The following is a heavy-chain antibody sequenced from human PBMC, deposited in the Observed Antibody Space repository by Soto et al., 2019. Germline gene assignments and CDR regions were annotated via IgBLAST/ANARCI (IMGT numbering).Heavy chain of an antibody. V-gene: IGHV1-18*03. CDR1: GYTFTSYG. Sequence: QVQLVQSGAEVKKPGASVKVSCKASGYTFTSYGISWVRQAPGQGLEWMGWIIAYNGNTSYAHKLQGRVTMATATPTCTAYMELRTLTSGGMDVYYCARGVKARALAGTVYYCGMDVWVQGTTVNVS. CDR2: IIAYNGNT. CDR3: ARGVKARALAGTVYYCGMDV. J-gene: IGHJ6*02. D-gene: IGHD6-19*01.